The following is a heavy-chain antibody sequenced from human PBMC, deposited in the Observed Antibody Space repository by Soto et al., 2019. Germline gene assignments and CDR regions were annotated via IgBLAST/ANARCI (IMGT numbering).Heavy chain of an antibody. CDR3: AKDPVVGTRRAFDI. D-gene: IGHD1-26*01. Sequence: GGSLRLSCAASGFTFSNFAMNWVRQAPGKGLEWVSAISGSGGSTYYADSVQGRFTISRDNSKNTQYLQMNSLRAEDTAVYYCAKDPVVGTRRAFDIWGQGTMVTVSS. CDR1: GFTFSNFA. V-gene: IGHV3-23*01. CDR2: ISGSGGST. J-gene: IGHJ3*02.